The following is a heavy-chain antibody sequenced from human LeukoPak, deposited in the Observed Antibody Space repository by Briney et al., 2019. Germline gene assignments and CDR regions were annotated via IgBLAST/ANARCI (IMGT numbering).Heavy chain of an antibody. CDR2: IYYSGTA. CDR3: GSLHQVRGLTVFDY. J-gene: IGHJ4*02. Sequence: SETLSLTCTVSGASISGYHWSWIRQPPGKGLEWMGYIYYSGTANYNPSLESRVTISIDTSKNQISLNLSSVTAADTAVYYCGSLHQVRGLTVFDYWGQGVLATVSS. D-gene: IGHD3-10*01. V-gene: IGHV4-59*12. CDR1: GASISGYH.